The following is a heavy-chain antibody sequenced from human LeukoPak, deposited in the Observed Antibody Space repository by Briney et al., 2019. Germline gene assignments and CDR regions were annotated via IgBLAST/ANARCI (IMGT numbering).Heavy chain of an antibody. D-gene: IGHD1-1*01. CDR2: IYTSGSP. CDR3: AGDVMSTALDAFDV. Sequence: SETLSLTCTVSGGSISSYYWSWIRLPAGKGLEWIGRIYTSGSPTYNPSLKSRVTISVDTSKNQFSLQLSSVTAADTAVYYCAGDVMSTALDAFDVWGQGTMVTVSS. V-gene: IGHV4-4*07. J-gene: IGHJ3*01. CDR1: GGSISSYY.